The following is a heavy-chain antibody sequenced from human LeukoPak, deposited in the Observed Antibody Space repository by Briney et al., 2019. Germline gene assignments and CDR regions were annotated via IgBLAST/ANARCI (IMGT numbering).Heavy chain of an antibody. CDR1: GFTFSDYY. V-gene: IGHV3-11*01. CDR2: ISSGGTTI. CDR3: ARSAYSSGWY. J-gene: IGHJ4*02. D-gene: IGHD6-19*01. Sequence: PGGSLRLSCAASGFTFSDYYMSWIRQAPGKGLEWVSYISSGGTTIYYADSVRGRFTISRDNAKNSLYLQMNSLRAEDTAMYYCARSAYSSGWYWGQGTLVTVSS.